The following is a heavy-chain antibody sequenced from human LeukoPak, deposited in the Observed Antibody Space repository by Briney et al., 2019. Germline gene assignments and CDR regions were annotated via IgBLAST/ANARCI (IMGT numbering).Heavy chain of an antibody. J-gene: IGHJ4*02. V-gene: IGHV1-69*05. CDR2: IIPIFGTA. CDR1: GGTFSSYA. Sequence: SVKVSCKASGGTFSSYAISWVRQAPGQGLEWMGGIIPIFGTANYAQKFQGRVTITTDESTSTAYMELSSLRSEDTAVYYCARDGSYGEVGEIWGQGTLVTVSS. CDR3: ARDGSYGEVGEI. D-gene: IGHD1-26*01.